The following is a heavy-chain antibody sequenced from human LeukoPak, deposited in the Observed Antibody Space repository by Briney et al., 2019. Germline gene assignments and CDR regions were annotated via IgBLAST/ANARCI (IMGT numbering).Heavy chain of an antibody. CDR3: AIRTYYGSGPDY. CDR1: GGSISSYY. Sequence: SETLSLTCTVSGGSISSYYWSWIRQPPGKGLEWIGYIYYSGSTNYNPSLKSRVTISADTSKKQFSLKLSSVTVADTAVYYCAIRTYYGSGPDYWGQGTLVTVSS. CDR2: IYYSGST. V-gene: IGHV4-59*08. D-gene: IGHD3-10*01. J-gene: IGHJ4*02.